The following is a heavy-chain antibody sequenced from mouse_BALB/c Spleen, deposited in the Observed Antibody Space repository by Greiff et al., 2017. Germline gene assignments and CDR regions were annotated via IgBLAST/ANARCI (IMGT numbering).Heavy chain of an antibody. V-gene: IGHV3-6*02. D-gene: IGHD2-1*01. CDR1: GYSITSGYY. Sequence: EVKLLESGPGLVKPSQSLSLTCSVTGYSITSGYYWNWIRQFPGNKLEWMGYISYDGSNNYNPSLKNRISITRDTSKNQFFLKLNSVTTEDTATYYCARRDGNYWFAYWGQGTLVTVSA. CDR3: ARRDGNYWFAY. CDR2: ISYDGSN. J-gene: IGHJ3*01.